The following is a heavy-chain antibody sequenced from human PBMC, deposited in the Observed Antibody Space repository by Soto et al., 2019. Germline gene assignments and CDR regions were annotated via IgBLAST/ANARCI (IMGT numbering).Heavy chain of an antibody. J-gene: IGHJ4*02. CDR3: ATLWGQD. V-gene: IGHV4-39*01. CDR2: IYYSGST. D-gene: IGHD3-10*01. CDR1: GGSISSSSYY. Sequence: PSETLSLTCTVSGGSISSSSYYWGWIRQPPGKGLEWIGRIYYSGSTYYNPSLKSRVTISVDTSKNQFSLKLSSVTAADAAVYYCATLWGQDWGQGTLVTRLL.